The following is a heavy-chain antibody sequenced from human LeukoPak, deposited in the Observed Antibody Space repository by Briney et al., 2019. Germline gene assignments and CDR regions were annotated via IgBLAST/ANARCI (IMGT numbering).Heavy chain of an antibody. Sequence: GGSLRLSCAASGFTFSSYSMNWVRQAPGKGLEWVSAISGSGGSTYYADSVKGRFTISRDNSKNTLYLQMNSLRAEDTAVYYCAKDRIAARPGRPIDYWGQGTLVTVSS. CDR1: GFTFSSYS. CDR3: AKDRIAARPGRPIDY. V-gene: IGHV3-23*01. CDR2: ISGSGGST. J-gene: IGHJ4*02. D-gene: IGHD6-6*01.